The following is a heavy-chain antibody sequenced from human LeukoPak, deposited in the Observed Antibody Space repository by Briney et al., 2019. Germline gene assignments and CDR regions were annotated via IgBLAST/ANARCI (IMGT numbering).Heavy chain of an antibody. CDR1: GYTLTELS. V-gene: IGHV1-2*02. CDR2: INPNSGGT. CDR3: ASHWELPSY. D-gene: IGHD1-26*01. Sequence: ASVKVSCKVSGYTLTELSMHWVRQAPGQGLEWMGWINPNSGGTNYAQKIQGRVTMTRDTSISTAYMELSRLRSDDTAVYYCASHWELPSYWGQGTLVTVSS. J-gene: IGHJ4*02.